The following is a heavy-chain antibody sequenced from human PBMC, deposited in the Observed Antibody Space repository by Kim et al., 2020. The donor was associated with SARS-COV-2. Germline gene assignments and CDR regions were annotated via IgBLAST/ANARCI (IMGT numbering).Heavy chain of an antibody. V-gene: IGHV4-4*02. D-gene: IGHD3-10*01. J-gene: IGHJ4*02. Sequence: SETLSLTCAVSGGSLSSSNWWSWVRQPPGKGLGWFGEIYHSGSTNYNPSLKSRVTISVDKYKNQFSLKLSSVTAAATAVDYCARGESVVLGSGSYYSHWGQGTLVPVSP. CDR1: GGSLSSSNW. CDR3: ARGESVVLGSGSYYSH. CDR2: IYHSGST.